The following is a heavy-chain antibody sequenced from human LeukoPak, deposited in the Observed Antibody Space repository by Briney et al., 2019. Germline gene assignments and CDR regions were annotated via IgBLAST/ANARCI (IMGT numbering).Heavy chain of an antibody. J-gene: IGHJ6*03. Sequence: ASVKVSCKASGYTFTSYYMHWVRQAPGQGLEWMGIINPSGGSTSYAQTFQGRVTMTRDMSTSTVYMELSSLRSEDTAVYYCARAPINFYYYYYMDVWGKGTTVTVSS. CDR3: ARAPINFYYYYYMDV. CDR1: GYTFTSYY. CDR2: INPSGGST. V-gene: IGHV1-46*01. D-gene: IGHD5-12*01.